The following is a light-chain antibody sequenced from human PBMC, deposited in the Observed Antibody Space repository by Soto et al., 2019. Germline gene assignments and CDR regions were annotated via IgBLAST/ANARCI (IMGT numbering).Light chain of an antibody. CDR3: QQYKTYSRT. Sequence: DIQMTQSPSTLSASVGDRITITCRASQSSNTWLAWYQQKPGEAPKLLIYERSTLERGDPSRFSGSGSGTEFTLTISRLQPDDFATFYCQQYKTYSRTFGQGTKVEVK. CDR1: QSSNTW. J-gene: IGKJ1*01. CDR2: ERS. V-gene: IGKV1-5*03.